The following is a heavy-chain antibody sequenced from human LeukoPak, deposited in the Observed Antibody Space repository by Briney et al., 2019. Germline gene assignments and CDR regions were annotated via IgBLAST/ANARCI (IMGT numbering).Heavy chain of an antibody. CDR1: GGSTRGYY. J-gene: IGHJ3*02. CDR2: IYYSGST. Sequence: PSETLSLTCTVSGGSTRGYYWSWIRQPPGKGLEWIGYIYYSGSTNYNPSLESRVTISVDTSERQFSLKLSSVTAADTAVYYCARDYWEGDYYDSSGYPTSPIWGQGTMVTVSS. CDR3: ARDYWEGDYYDSSGYPTSPI. D-gene: IGHD3-22*01. V-gene: IGHV4-59*12.